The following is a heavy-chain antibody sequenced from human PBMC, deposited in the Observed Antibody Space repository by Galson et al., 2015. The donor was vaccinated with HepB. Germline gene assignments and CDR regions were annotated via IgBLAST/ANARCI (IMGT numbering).Heavy chain of an antibody. Sequence: SVKVSCKASGYTFTSYDINWVRQATGQGLEWMGWMNPNSGNTGYAQKFQGRVTMTRNTSISTAYMELSSLRSEDTAVYYCARGSRITMIVVPRALDYWGQGTLVTVSS. CDR3: ARGSRITMIVVPRALDY. V-gene: IGHV1-8*01. J-gene: IGHJ4*02. CDR1: GYTFTSYD. CDR2: MNPNSGNT. D-gene: IGHD3-22*01.